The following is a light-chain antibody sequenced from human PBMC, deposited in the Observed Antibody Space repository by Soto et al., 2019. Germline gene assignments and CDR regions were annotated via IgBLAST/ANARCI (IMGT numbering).Light chain of an antibody. J-gene: IGKJ1*01. Sequence: EIVLTQSPGTLSLSPGERATLSCRASQSVSSTYLAWYQQKPGQAPRLLIYSASSRATGIPDRFRGSGSATDFTLTISRLEPEDFAVSYCQQYGRSPRTFGQGTKVEIK. CDR1: QSVSSTY. CDR2: SAS. CDR3: QQYGRSPRT. V-gene: IGKV3-20*01.